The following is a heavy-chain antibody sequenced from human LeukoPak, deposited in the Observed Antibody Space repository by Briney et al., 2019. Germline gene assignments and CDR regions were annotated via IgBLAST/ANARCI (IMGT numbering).Heavy chain of an antibody. Sequence: MPGGSLRLSCAASGFSFSSYSMNWVRQAPGKGLEWVSSISSSSAHIFYADSVKGRFTTSRDNAKKLMYLQMNSLRAEDTAVYYCARVTYSSGRRKQNRETYYFDYWGQGTLVTVSS. CDR1: GFSFSSYS. V-gene: IGHV3-21*01. J-gene: IGHJ4*02. D-gene: IGHD6-19*01. CDR3: ARVTYSSGRRKQNRETYYFDY. CDR2: ISSSSAHI.